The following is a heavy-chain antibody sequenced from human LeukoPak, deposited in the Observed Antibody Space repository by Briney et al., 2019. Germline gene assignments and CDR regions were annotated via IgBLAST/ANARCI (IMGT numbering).Heavy chain of an antibody. CDR2: IASDGSST. D-gene: IGHD5-24*01. J-gene: IGHJ4*02. CDR1: GFTFSSYW. V-gene: IGHV3-74*01. CDR3: AKDRIEMATTFDY. Sequence: PGGSLRLSCAASGFTFSSYWTNWVRQAPGKGLVWVSRIASDGSSTTYADSVKGRFTISRDNSKNTLYLQMNSLRAEDTAVYYCAKDRIEMATTFDYWGQGTLVTVSS.